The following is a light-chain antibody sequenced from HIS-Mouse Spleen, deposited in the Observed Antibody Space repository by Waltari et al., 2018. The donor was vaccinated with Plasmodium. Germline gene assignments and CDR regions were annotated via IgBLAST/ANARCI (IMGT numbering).Light chain of an antibody. CDR2: AAS. CDR3: LQDYNYPYT. Sequence: AIQMTQSPSSLSASVGDRVTITCRASQGIRNDLGWYQPKPGKAPKILNAAASSLQSGVPSRFSGSGSGTDFTLTISSLQPEDFATYYCLQDYNYPYTFGQGTKLEIK. CDR1: QGIRND. J-gene: IGKJ2*01. V-gene: IGKV1-6*01.